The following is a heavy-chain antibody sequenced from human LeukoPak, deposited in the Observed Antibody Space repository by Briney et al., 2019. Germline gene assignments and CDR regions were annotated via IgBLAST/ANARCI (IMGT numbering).Heavy chain of an antibody. CDR2: INHSGST. CDR3: ARPRYGSGSLDS. J-gene: IGHJ4*02. Sequence: PSETLSLTYAVYGESFSGHYWTCIRRPPGKGLEWIGEINHSGSTTSNPSLNNRVTISVDTSKNQFSLKLTSVTAADTAVYYCARPRYGSGSLDSWGQGTLVTVSS. V-gene: IGHV4-34*01. CDR1: GESFSGHY. D-gene: IGHD3-10*01.